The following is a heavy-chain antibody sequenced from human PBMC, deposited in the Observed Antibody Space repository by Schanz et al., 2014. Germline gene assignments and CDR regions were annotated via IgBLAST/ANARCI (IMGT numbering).Heavy chain of an antibody. CDR1: GFTFSDHH. Sequence: VQLVESGGGVVQPGGSLRLSCAASGFTFSDHHMDWVRQAPGKELEWLSRTRNKDNSYNTGYAASVKGRVTISRDESKKALYLQMNSLKTEDTAVYYCGRSPRMDVWGQGTMVTVSS. CDR2: TRNKDNSYNT. V-gene: IGHV3-72*01. CDR3: GRSPRMDV. J-gene: IGHJ6*02.